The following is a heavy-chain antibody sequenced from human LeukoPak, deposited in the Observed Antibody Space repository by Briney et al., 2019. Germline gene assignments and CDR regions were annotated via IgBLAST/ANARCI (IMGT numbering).Heavy chain of an antibody. V-gene: IGHV4-59*01. CDR1: GGSISNYY. D-gene: IGHD6-13*01. Sequence: SETLSLTCSVSGGSISNYYWSWIRQPPGKGLEWIGYIFYSGSITYSPSLKSRVTISVDTSKNQFSLKLTSVTAADTAVYYCATYSSSRSSFDYWGQGTLVTVSS. J-gene: IGHJ4*02. CDR2: IFYSGSI. CDR3: ATYSSSRSSFDY.